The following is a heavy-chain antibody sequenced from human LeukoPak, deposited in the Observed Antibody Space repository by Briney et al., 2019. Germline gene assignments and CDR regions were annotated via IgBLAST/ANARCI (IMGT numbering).Heavy chain of an antibody. D-gene: IGHD6-6*01. CDR2: ISYDGSNK. CDR3: ATPPGNIAARGFDY. CDR1: GFTFSSYG. Sequence: GRSLRLSCAASGFTFSSYGMHWVRQAPGKGLEWVAVISYDGSNKYYADSVKGRFTISRDNSKNTLYLQMNGLRAEDTAVYYCATPPGNIAARGFDYWGQGTLVTVSS. J-gene: IGHJ4*02. V-gene: IGHV3-30*03.